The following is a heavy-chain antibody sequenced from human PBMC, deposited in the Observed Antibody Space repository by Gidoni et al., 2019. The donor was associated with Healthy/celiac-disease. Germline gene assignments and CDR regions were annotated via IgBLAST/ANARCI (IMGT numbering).Heavy chain of an antibody. Sequence: QVQLVESGGGVVQPGRSLRLSCAASGFTFSSYGMHWVRQAPGKGLEWVAVIWYDGSNKYYADSVKGRFTISRDNSKNTLYLQMNSLRAEDTAVYYCARDRFKDYYDSSGSPHYGMDVWGQGTTVTVSS. V-gene: IGHV3-33*01. CDR3: ARDRFKDYYDSSGSPHYGMDV. CDR1: GFTFSSYG. CDR2: IWYDGSNK. D-gene: IGHD3-22*01. J-gene: IGHJ6*02.